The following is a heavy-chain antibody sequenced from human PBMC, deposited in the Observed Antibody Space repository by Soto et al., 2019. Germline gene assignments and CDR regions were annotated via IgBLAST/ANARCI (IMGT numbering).Heavy chain of an antibody. Sequence: SETLSLTCTVSGGSISSYYWSWIRQPPGKGLEWIGYIYYSGSTNYNPSLKSRVTISVDTSKNQFSLKLSPVTAAATAVYYCARGEGEIAAAGMEGYYYYYMDVWGKGTTVTVSS. D-gene: IGHD6-13*01. V-gene: IGHV4-59*01. CDR2: IYYSGST. CDR1: GGSISSYY. J-gene: IGHJ6*03. CDR3: ARGEGEIAAAGMEGYYYYYMDV.